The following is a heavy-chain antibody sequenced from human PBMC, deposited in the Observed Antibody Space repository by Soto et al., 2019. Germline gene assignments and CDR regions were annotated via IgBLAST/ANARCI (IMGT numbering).Heavy chain of an antibody. CDR2: IYPTGTT. CDR1: GGSISSGGYS. D-gene: IGHD3-10*01. V-gene: IGHV4-30-2*06. J-gene: IGHJ6*02. CDR3: ARAPPGPSPRWVL. Sequence: QLQLRESGSGLVKPSETLSLTCTVSGGSISSGGYSWSWIRPSPEKGLEWLGCIYPTGTTYYHPSLKSRVTISVDTSRTQFSLNLTSVTAADTAVYFCARAPPGPSPRWVLWGQGTTVTVSS.